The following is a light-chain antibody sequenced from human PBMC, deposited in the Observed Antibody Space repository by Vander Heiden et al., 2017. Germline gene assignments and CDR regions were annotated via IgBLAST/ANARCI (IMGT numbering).Light chain of an antibody. V-gene: IGLV3-25*03. Sequence: YELPQPPPVAVSPAQPARITCSGDALPNHYAYRHHPKPGQAPVLVICKDNERPSGIPERYCGSSSGTTVALTISGVRAEDEADYYCQSADRSGTSWVFGGGTRLTVL. CDR1: ALPNHY. CDR3: QSADRSGTSWV. CDR2: KDN. J-gene: IGLJ3*02.